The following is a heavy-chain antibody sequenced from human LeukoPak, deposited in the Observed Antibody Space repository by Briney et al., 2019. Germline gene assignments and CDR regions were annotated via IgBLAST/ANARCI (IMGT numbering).Heavy chain of an antibody. Sequence: PGGSLRLSCAASGFTFSSYEMNWVRQAPGKGLEWISYISASGTLTPYADSVEGRFTISRNNAKNSLYLQMNSLRAEDTAVYYCARDGTPIHSSGWVYMDVWGKGTTVTISS. J-gene: IGHJ6*04. CDR3: ARDGTPIHSSGWVYMDV. CDR1: GFTFSSYE. V-gene: IGHV3-48*03. D-gene: IGHD6-25*01. CDR2: ISASGTLT.